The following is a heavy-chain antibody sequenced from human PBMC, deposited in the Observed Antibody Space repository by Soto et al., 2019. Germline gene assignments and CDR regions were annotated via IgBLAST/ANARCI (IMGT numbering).Heavy chain of an antibody. CDR1: GFTFSSYA. Sequence: GSSLRSACAASGFTFSSYAMSWVRQAPGKGLEWVSAISGSGGSTYYADSVKGRFTLSRDNPKHTLYLQMNSLRAEDTAVYHCAKWGPYYGLDVWGKGVTSTVS. CDR3: AKWGPYYGLDV. D-gene: IGHD3-16*01. J-gene: IGHJ6*04. V-gene: IGHV3-23*01. CDR2: ISGSGGST.